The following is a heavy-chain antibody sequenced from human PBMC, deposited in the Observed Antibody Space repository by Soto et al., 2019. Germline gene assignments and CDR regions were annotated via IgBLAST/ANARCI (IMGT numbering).Heavy chain of an antibody. CDR3: ARQRFGELLSLWWFDY. CDR2: IIPIFGTA. V-gene: IGHV1-69*01. D-gene: IGHD3-10*01. CDR1: GGTFSSYA. J-gene: IGHJ4*02. Sequence: QVQLVQSGAEVKKPGSSVKVSCKASGGTFSSYAISWVRQAPGQGLEWMGGIIPIFGTANYAQKFQGRVTIPADESTSTAYMELSSLRSEDTAVYYCARQRFGELLSLWWFDYWGQGTLVTVSS.